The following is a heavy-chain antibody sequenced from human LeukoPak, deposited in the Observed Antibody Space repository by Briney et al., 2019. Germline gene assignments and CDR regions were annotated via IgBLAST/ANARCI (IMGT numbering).Heavy chain of an antibody. Sequence: ASVKVSCKVSGYTLTELSMHWVRQAPGKGLEWMGGFDPEDGETIYAQKFQGRVTMTEDTSTDTAYMELSSLRSEDTAVHYCVTGIPKLAVAKDWGQGTLVTVSS. CDR3: VTGIPKLAVAKD. V-gene: IGHV1-24*01. CDR1: GYTLTELS. CDR2: FDPEDGET. J-gene: IGHJ4*02. D-gene: IGHD6-19*01.